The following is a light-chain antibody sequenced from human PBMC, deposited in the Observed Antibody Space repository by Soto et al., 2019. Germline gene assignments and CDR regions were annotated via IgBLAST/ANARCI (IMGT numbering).Light chain of an antibody. Sequence: EIVLTQSPATLSLSPGERATLSCRASQSVRTYLAWYKQKPGQAPRLLIYDASNRATGIPARFSGSGSGTDFTLSISSLEPEDFAVYYCQQRSNWPLTFGGGSKVESK. V-gene: IGKV3-11*01. J-gene: IGKJ4*01. CDR3: QQRSNWPLT. CDR1: QSVRTY. CDR2: DAS.